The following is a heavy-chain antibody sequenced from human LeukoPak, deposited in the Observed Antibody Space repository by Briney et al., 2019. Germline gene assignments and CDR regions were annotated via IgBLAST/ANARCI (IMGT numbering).Heavy chain of an antibody. CDR3: ARAAAAPEGY. J-gene: IGHJ4*02. CDR2: ISSSSSYI. CDR1: GFTFSSYR. Sequence: GGSLRLSCAASGFTFSSYRMNWVRQAPGKGLEWVSSISSSSSYIYYADSVKGRFTISRDSAKNSLYLQMNSLRAEDTAVYYCARAAAAPEGYWGQGTLVTVSS. D-gene: IGHD6-13*01. V-gene: IGHV3-21*01.